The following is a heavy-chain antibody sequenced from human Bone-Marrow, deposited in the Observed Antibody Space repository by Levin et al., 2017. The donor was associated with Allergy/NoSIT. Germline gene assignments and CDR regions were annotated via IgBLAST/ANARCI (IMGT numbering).Heavy chain of an antibody. CDR2: IYYSGST. V-gene: IGHV4-61*08. Sequence: ESLKISCTVSGGSVSSGDYYWSWIRLAPGKGLEWIGHIYYSGSTYYHPSLRGRLTISVDTSKNQFSLKLRSVTAADTAVYYCAREGLCSGGGCYPTFHYYGMDVWSQGSTVTVSS. D-gene: IGHD2-15*01. CDR1: GGSVSSGDYY. CDR3: AREGLCSGGGCYPTFHYYGMDV. J-gene: IGHJ6*02.